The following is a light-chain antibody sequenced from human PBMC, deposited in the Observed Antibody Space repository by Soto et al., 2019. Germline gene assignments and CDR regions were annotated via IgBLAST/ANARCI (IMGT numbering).Light chain of an antibody. Sequence: QSVLTQPPSASGSPGQSVTVSCTGTSSDIGGFNSVSWYQQHPGKAPKLMIYEVTKRPSGVPDRFSGSKSGNTASLTVSGLQAEDEAVYYCSSYAGGLYVFGTGTKVTVL. CDR1: SSDIGGFNS. V-gene: IGLV2-8*01. CDR2: EVT. J-gene: IGLJ1*01. CDR3: SSYAGGLYV.